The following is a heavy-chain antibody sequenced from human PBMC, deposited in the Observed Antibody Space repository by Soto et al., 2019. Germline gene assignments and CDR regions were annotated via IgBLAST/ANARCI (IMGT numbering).Heavy chain of an antibody. CDR2: IYYSGTT. CDR3: ARDSGRMYYDTWSGYDYGMDV. CDR1: GGSLSRNY. J-gene: IGHJ6*02. D-gene: IGHD3-3*01. Sequence: SETLSLTCSVSGGSLSRNYLSWVRQPPGKGLEWIGYIYYSGTTNYNPSLKSRVRMSIDTSKNQFSLKLTSVTAADTAVYFCARDSGRMYYDTWSGYDYGMDVWGQGTTVTVSS. V-gene: IGHV4-59*01.